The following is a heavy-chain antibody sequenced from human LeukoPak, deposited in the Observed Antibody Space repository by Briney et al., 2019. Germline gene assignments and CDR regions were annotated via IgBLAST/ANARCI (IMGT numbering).Heavy chain of an antibody. CDR3: ARRYIVVVPAAMRYYYYYMDV. D-gene: IGHD2-2*01. CDR2: IRYDGSNK. Sequence: GGSLRLSCAASGFTFSSYGMHWVRQAPGKGLEWVAFIRYDGSNKYYADSVKGRFTISRDNSKNTLYLQMNSLRTEDTAVYYCARRYIVVVPAAMRYYYYYMDVWGEGTTVTVSS. V-gene: IGHV3-30*02. J-gene: IGHJ6*03. CDR1: GFTFSSYG.